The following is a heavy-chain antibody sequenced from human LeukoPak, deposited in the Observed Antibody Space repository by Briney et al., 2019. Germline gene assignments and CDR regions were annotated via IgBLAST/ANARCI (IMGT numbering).Heavy chain of an antibody. Sequence: GASVKVSCKASGGTFSSYTISWVRQAPGQGLEWMGRIIPILGIANYAQKFQGRVTITADKSTSTAYMELSGLRSEDTAVYCCARGVAGGWVLFDYWGQGTLVTVSS. CDR3: ARGVAGGWVLFDY. CDR2: IIPILGIA. D-gene: IGHD6-19*01. CDR1: GGTFSSYT. V-gene: IGHV1-69*02. J-gene: IGHJ4*02.